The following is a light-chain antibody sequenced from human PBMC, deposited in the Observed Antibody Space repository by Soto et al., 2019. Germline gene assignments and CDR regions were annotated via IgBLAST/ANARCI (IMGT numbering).Light chain of an antibody. J-gene: IGLJ1*01. CDR2: EVS. V-gene: IGLV2-14*01. CDR1: SSDGGGYHY. Sequence: QSVLTQPASVSGSPGQSITISCTGSSSDGGGYHYVSWYQQYPGKAPKLMIYEVSNRPSGVSNRFSGSKSGNTASLTISGLQAEDEADYYCSSYTSTSTKVFGTGTKLTVL. CDR3: SSYTSTSTKV.